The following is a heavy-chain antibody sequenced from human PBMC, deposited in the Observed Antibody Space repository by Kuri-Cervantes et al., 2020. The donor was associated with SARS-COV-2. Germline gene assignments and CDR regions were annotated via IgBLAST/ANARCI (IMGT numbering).Heavy chain of an antibody. Sequence: GSLRLSCTVSGSSVSSPNYWGWLRQPPGKGLEWIGSIYHSGTTYYNPSLKSRATLSVDTSKNHFSLRLSSLTAADAAVYYCATLPGRGDYYTSGTVSDNWGQGTLVTVSS. CDR1: GSSVSSPNY. CDR2: IYHSGTT. D-gene: IGHD3-10*01. CDR3: ATLPGRGDYYTSGTVSDN. J-gene: IGHJ4*02. V-gene: IGHV4-38-2*02.